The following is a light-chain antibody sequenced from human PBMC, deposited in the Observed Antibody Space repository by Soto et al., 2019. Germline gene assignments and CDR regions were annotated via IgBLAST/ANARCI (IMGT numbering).Light chain of an antibody. J-gene: IGKJ4*01. CDR1: ETLTNSF. CDR2: SAS. V-gene: IGKV3-20*01. Sequence: EILLTQSPGTLSLSPGDRATLSCRSSETLTNSFLAWYQQRPGQTPRLLIYSASIRATDIPDRFSGGGSGTDFTLTISRLEPEDFAVYFCQQYGRLPLSFGGGTKVQI. CDR3: QQYGRLPLS.